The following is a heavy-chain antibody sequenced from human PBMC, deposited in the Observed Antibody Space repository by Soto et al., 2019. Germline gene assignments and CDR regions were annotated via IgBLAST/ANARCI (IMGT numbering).Heavy chain of an antibody. CDR2: IHPNSGDT. D-gene: IGHD3-10*01. V-gene: IGHV1-2*04. Sequence: QVQLVQSGAEVKKPGASVKVSCKASGYTFTDYYIHWMRQAPGQGLEWMGWIHPNSGDTTYAQKFQGWITMTRDTSISTAYLELSRLKSDDTAVYYCARVNYYGSGNDYSHGMDVWGHGTTVTVSS. CDR1: GYTFTDYY. J-gene: IGHJ6*02. CDR3: ARVNYYGSGNDYSHGMDV.